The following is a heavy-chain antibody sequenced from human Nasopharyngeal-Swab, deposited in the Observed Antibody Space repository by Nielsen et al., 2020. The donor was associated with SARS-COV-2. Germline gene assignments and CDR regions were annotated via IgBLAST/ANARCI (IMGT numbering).Heavy chain of an antibody. CDR2: FDPEDGET. V-gene: IGHV1-24*01. D-gene: IGHD2-2*01. J-gene: IGHJ6*02. Sequence: ASVKVSCKVSGYTPTELSMHWVRQAPGKGLEWMGGFDPEDGETIYAQKFQGRVTMTEDTSTDTAYMELSSLRSEDTAVYYCATGLIVVVPAAMDVWGQGTTVTVSS. CDR1: GYTPTELS. CDR3: ATGLIVVVPAAMDV.